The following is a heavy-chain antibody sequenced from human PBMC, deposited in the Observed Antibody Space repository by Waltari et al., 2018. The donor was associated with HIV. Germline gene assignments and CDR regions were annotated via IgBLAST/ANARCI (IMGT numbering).Heavy chain of an antibody. Sequence: QVQSVQSGAELKKPGDSVEFSCRPSAYSFTASYIHWVRQAPGQGLQWMGRINPISGSTNIPLTFQGRITMTRDTSSGAVFIELRGLKFNDTALYYCARGESVSVSNIPPGYRFDFWGQGTLITVSS. CDR3: ARGESVSVSNIPPGYRFDF. V-gene: IGHV1-2*06. J-gene: IGHJ4*02. CDR2: INPISGST. D-gene: IGHD2-15*01. CDR1: AYSFTASY.